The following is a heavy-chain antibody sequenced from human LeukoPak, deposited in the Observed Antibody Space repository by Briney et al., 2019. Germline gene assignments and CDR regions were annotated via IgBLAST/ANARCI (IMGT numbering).Heavy chain of an antibody. V-gene: IGHV3-48*03. D-gene: IGHD6-13*01. J-gene: IGHJ4*02. CDR2: ISSRGSSI. CDR1: GFTFSTYE. CDR3: ARGAAGGDFDY. Sequence: PGGSLRLSCAASGFTFSTYEMDWVRQAPGKELEWVSYISSRGSSIYYADSVKGRFTISRDNAKNSLYLQMSSLRVEDTAVYYCARGAAGGDFDYWGQGTQVTVSS.